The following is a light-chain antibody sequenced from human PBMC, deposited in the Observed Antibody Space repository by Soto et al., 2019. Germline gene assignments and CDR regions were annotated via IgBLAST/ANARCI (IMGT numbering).Light chain of an antibody. Sequence: EIVLTQSPGTLSLSPGERATLSCRASQSVSNSYLAWYQQKPGQAPRLLIYGASSRATGIPDRFSGSGSGTDFTLTISRLEPEDFAVYYCQQYGSLSWTFGKGTKVEIK. V-gene: IGKV3-20*01. J-gene: IGKJ1*01. CDR2: GAS. CDR3: QQYGSLSWT. CDR1: QSVSNSY.